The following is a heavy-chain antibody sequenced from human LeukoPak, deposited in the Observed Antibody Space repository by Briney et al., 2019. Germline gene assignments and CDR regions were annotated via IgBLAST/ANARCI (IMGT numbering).Heavy chain of an antibody. J-gene: IGHJ4*02. D-gene: IGHD2-15*01. CDR2: ISYDGSSK. V-gene: IGHV3-30-3*01. CDR1: GFTFSSYA. CDR3: ARVRGCSGGSCYYFDY. Sequence: GGSLRLSCAASGFTFSSYAMHWVRQAPGKGLEWVAVISYDGSSKYYADSVKGRFTISRDNSKNTLYLQMNSLRAEDTAVYYCARVRGCSGGSCYYFDYWGQGTLVTVSS.